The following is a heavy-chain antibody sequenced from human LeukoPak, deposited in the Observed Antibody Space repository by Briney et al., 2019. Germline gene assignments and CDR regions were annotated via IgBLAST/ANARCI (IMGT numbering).Heavy chain of an antibody. CDR3: AREVKRYYYYMDV. V-gene: IGHV3-7*01. CDR1: GFTFSSYW. CDR2: IKQDGSEE. J-gene: IGHJ6*03. Sequence: PGGSLRLSCAASGFTFSSYWMSWVRQAPGKGLEWVANIKQDGSEEYYVDSVKGRFTISRDNAKNSLYLQMNSLRAEDTAVYYCAREVKRYYYYMDVWGKGTTVTVSS. D-gene: IGHD4-23*01.